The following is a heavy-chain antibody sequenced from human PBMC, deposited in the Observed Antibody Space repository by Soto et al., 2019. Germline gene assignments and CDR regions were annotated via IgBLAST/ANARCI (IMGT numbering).Heavy chain of an antibody. J-gene: IGHJ3*02. CDR2: IIPILGIA. D-gene: IGHD1-26*01. Sequence: QVQLVQSGAEVKKPGSSVKVSCKASGGTFSSYTISWVRQAPGQGLEWMGRIIPILGIANYAQKFQGRVTITGDKSTSTAYMELSSLRSEDTAVYYCARANSYSSGAFDIWGQGTMVTVSS. CDR3: ARANSYSSGAFDI. CDR1: GGTFSSYT. V-gene: IGHV1-69*02.